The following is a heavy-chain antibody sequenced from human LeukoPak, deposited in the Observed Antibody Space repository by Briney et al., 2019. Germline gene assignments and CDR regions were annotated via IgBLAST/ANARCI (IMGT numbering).Heavy chain of an antibody. Sequence: GGSLRLSCAASGFTFSSYAMSWVRQAPGKGLEWVSAISGSGGSTYYADSVKGRFTISRDNSKNTLYLQMNSLRAEDTAVYYCAKDLVYSSSVVSRDALDIWGQGTMVTVSS. CDR2: ISGSGGST. CDR1: GFTFSSYA. CDR3: AKDLVYSSSVVSRDALDI. D-gene: IGHD6-6*01. J-gene: IGHJ3*02. V-gene: IGHV3-23*01.